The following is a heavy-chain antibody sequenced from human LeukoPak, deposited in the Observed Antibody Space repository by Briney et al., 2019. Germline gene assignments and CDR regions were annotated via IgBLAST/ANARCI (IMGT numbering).Heavy chain of an antibody. V-gene: IGHV3-53*01. Sequence: GGSLRLSCAASGFTFDDYGMSWVRQAPGKGLEWVSITYSDGNTYYAESVKGRFTVSRGYSKNTLYLQMNSLRVEDTAVYYCARDLSYFDYWGQGTLVTVSS. D-gene: IGHD2/OR15-2a*01. CDR3: ARDLSYFDY. CDR2: TYSDGNT. CDR1: GFTFDDYG. J-gene: IGHJ4*02.